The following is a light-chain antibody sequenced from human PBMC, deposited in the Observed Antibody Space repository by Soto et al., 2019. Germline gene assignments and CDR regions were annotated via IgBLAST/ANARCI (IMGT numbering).Light chain of an antibody. CDR1: QSISSW. CDR3: LQYNSYVWT. Sequence: DIQMTQSPSTLSASVGDRVTITCRASQSISSWLAWYQQKPGKAPKLLIYDASSLESGVPSRFSGSGSGTEFTLTISSLQPDDFATYYCLQYNSYVWTFGQGTKVDIK. V-gene: IGKV1-5*01. J-gene: IGKJ1*01. CDR2: DAS.